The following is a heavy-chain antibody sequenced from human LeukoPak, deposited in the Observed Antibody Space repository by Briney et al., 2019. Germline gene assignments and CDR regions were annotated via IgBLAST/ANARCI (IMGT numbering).Heavy chain of an antibody. CDR1: GYTFTSYG. V-gene: IGHV1-18*04. J-gene: IGHJ3*02. D-gene: IGHD4-17*01. CDR3: ATASYGDYAFDI. CDR2: INTYNGNT. Sequence: ASVKVSCKASGYTFTSYGISWVRQAPGQGLEWMGWINTYNGNTLYAQKLQGRVTMTEDTSTDTAYMELSSLRSEDTAVYYCATASYGDYAFDIWGQGTMVTVSS.